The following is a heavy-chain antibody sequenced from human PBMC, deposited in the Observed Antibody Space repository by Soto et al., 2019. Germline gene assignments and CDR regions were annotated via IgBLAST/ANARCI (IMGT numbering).Heavy chain of an antibody. J-gene: IGHJ4*02. Sequence: PSETLSLTCTVSRGDISSGGFSWHWLRQFPGKGLEWIGYIYYSGLTYSNPSLESRVDISLDPSTNQLSLRLNSVTAADTAVYYCASGSRLAGLGYWGLGTLVTVSS. CDR1: RGDISSGGFS. CDR2: IYYSGLT. V-gene: IGHV4-31*03. D-gene: IGHD3-10*01. CDR3: ASGSRLAGLGY.